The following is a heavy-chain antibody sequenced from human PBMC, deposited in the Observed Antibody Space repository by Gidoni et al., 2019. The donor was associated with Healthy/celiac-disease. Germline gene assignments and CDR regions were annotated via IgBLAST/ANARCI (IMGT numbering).Heavy chain of an antibody. CDR3: ASPRYYYDSSGYPTPGYYFDY. J-gene: IGHJ4*02. CDR2: ISSSSSYI. D-gene: IGHD3-22*01. CDR1: GFTFSSYS. V-gene: IGHV3-21*01. Sequence: EVQLVESGGRLVKPGRSLRLSCAASGFTFSSYSMTWVRQAPGKGLEWVSSISSSSSYIYYADSVKGRFTISRDNAKNSLYLQMNSLRAEDTAVYYCASPRYYYDSSGYPTPGYYFDYWGQGTLVTVSS.